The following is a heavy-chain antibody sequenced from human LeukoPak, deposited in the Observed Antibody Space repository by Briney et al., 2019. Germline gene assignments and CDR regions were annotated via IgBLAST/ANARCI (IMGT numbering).Heavy chain of an antibody. CDR1: GGTFSNYA. D-gene: IGHD2-2*01. Sequence: GASVKVSCKASGGTFSNYAISWVRQAPGQGLEWMGWISAYNGNTNYAQKLQGRVTMTTDTSTSTAYMELRSLRSDDTAVYYCARAIVVVPAAMGGYNWFDPWGQGTLVTVSS. J-gene: IGHJ5*02. CDR3: ARAIVVVPAAMGGYNWFDP. V-gene: IGHV1-18*01. CDR2: ISAYNGNT.